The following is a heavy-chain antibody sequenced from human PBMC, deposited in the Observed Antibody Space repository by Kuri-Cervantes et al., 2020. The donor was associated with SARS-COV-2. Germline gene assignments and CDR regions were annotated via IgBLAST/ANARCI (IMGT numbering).Heavy chain of an antibody. CDR1: GGTFSSYA. CDR2: IIPLFGTT. V-gene: IGHV1-69*06. CDR3: ARPYCTSSTRYDGTFDS. J-gene: IGHJ4*02. D-gene: IGHD2-2*01. Sequence: SVKVSCKASGGTFSSYAVTWVRQAPGRGLEWMGRIIPLFGTTIYAEKFRGRVTLTADKSTNTAYMELSSLRSEDTAVYYCARPYCTSSTRYDGTFDSWGQGTLVTVSS.